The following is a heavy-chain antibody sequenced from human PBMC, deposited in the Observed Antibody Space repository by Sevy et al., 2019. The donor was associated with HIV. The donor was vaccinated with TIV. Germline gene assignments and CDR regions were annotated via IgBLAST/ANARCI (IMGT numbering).Heavy chain of an antibody. V-gene: IGHV4-59*01. CDR1: GASMNIYY. J-gene: IGHJ4*02. D-gene: IGHD1-20*01. CDR2: IYYSGTT. Sequence: SETPSLTCTVSGASMNIYYWSWIRQPPGKGLEWIGYIYYSGTTNYNPSLKSRLTISIDTSKNQFSLKLSSVTAADTAVYYCARVGFNWNDVDYWGQGTLVTVSS. CDR3: ARVGFNWNDVDY.